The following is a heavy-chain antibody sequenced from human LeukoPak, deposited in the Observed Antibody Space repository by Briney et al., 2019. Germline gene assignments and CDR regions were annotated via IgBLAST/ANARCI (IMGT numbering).Heavy chain of an antibody. Sequence: PPETLSLTCAVYGGSFSGYYWSWIRQPPGKGLEWIGEINHSGSTNYNPSLKSRVTISVDTSKNQFSLKLSSVTAADTAVYYCARDPSGYYVRWFDPWGQGTLVTVSS. D-gene: IGHD3-3*01. J-gene: IGHJ5*02. CDR1: GGSFSGYY. CDR2: INHSGST. V-gene: IGHV4-34*01. CDR3: ARDPSGYYVRWFDP.